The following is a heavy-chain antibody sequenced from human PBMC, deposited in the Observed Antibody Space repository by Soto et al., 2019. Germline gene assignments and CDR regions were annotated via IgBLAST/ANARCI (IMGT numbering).Heavy chain of an antibody. CDR1: GFTFSSYT. V-gene: IGHV3-48*02. Sequence: EVQLVESGGGLVQPGGSLRLSCAASGFTFSSYTMNWVRQAPGKGLEWVSYISSSSNTIYYADSVKGRFTISRDNAKNSLYLQMNSLRDEDTAVYYCAREDYDSSGTAGDYWGQGTLVIVSS. CDR2: ISSSSNTI. CDR3: AREDYDSSGTAGDY. D-gene: IGHD3-22*01. J-gene: IGHJ4*02.